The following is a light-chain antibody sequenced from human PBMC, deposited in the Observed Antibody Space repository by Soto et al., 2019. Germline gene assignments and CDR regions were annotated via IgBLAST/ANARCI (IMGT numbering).Light chain of an antibody. CDR1: QTLVRSDGDTY. Sequence: DVVMTQSPLSLPVTLGQPASISCRSSQTLVRSDGDTYLNWFQQRPGQSPRRLIYKVSNWDSGVQDRFSGSGAGTYFTLNISRVEAEDVGVYYCMQGTHWPPTFGQGTKGEI. V-gene: IGKV2-30*02. CDR2: KVS. CDR3: MQGTHWPPT. J-gene: IGKJ1*01.